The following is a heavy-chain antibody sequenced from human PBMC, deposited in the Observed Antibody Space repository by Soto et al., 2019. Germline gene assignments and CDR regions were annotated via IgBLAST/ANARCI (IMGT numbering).Heavy chain of an antibody. J-gene: IGHJ6*02. Sequence: XGSLRLSCAAYVFTFSSYGMHCVRQAPGKGLEWVAVIWYDGSNKYYADSVKGRFTISRDNSKNTLYLQMNSLRAEDTAVYYCARDLTTTVTTGSGYYGMHVWGQGTTVTVSS. CDR3: ARDLTTTVTTGSGYYGMHV. CDR1: VFTFSSYG. D-gene: IGHD4-17*01. V-gene: IGHV3-33*01. CDR2: IWYDGSNK.